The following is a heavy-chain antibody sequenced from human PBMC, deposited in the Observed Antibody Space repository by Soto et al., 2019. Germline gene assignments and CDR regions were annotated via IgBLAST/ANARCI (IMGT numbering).Heavy chain of an antibody. J-gene: IGHJ4*02. V-gene: IGHV3-30*18. CDR3: AKGGSCSSNSCPASLDY. CDR2: ISYDGSNK. CDR1: GFTFSSYG. D-gene: IGHD2-2*01. Sequence: GGSLRLSCAASGFTFSSYGMHWVRQAPGKGLEWVAVISYDGSNKYYADSVKGRFTISRDNSKNTLYLQMNSLRAEDTAVYYCAKGGSCSSNSCPASLDYWGQGTLITVSS.